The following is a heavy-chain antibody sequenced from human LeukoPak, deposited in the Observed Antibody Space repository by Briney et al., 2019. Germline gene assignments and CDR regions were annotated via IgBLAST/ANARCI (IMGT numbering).Heavy chain of an antibody. CDR1: GGSISSYY. CDR3: ARGGAQHYYDSSGYYFDY. D-gene: IGHD3-22*01. Sequence: SETLSLTCTVSGGSISSYYWSWIRQPAGKGLEWIGRIYTSGSTNYNPSLKSRVTMSVDTSTHQFSLKLSSVTAADTTVYYCARGGAQHYYDSSGYYFDYWGQGTLVTVSS. J-gene: IGHJ4*02. CDR2: IYTSGST. V-gene: IGHV4-4*07.